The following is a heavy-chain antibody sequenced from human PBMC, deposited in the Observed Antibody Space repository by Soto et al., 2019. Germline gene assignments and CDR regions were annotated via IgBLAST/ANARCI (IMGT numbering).Heavy chain of an antibody. D-gene: IGHD4-17*01. Sequence: SETLSLTCTVSGGSISSGGYYWSWIRQHPGKGLEWIGYIYYSGSTYYNPSLKSRVTISVDTSKNQFSLKLSSVTAADTAVYYCARGGTTVTTFLDYWGQGTLVTVSS. J-gene: IGHJ4*02. CDR2: IYYSGST. CDR1: GGSISSGGYY. V-gene: IGHV4-31*03. CDR3: ARGGTTVTTFLDY.